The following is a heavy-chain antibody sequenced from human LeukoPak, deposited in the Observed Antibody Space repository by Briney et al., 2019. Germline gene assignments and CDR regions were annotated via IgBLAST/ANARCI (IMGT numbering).Heavy chain of an antibody. J-gene: IGHJ4*02. CDR3: ARAYSSGWYSDY. D-gene: IGHD6-19*01. CDR1: GYTFTNYY. V-gene: IGHV1-46*01. CDR2: INPNDGDT. Sequence: GASVKVSCKASGYTFTNYYIDWVRQAPGQGLEWMGIINPNDGDTAYAQKFQGRVTMTGDTSTSTVYVELASLRSEDTAVYYCARAYSSGWYSDYWGPGTLVTVSS.